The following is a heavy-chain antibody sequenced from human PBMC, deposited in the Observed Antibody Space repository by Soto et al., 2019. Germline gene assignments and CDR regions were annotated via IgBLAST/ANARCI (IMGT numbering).Heavy chain of an antibody. Sequence: QVQLVQSGAEVKKPGASVKVSCKASGYTFTSSGLSWVRQAPGQGLEWMGWISAYNGNTNYAQRLQGRVTMTTDTSTSTADMELRSLSSDDTAVYYCARETDYEPYLDYWGQGTLVTVSS. CDR3: ARETDYEPYLDY. V-gene: IGHV1-18*04. CDR1: GYTFTSSG. J-gene: IGHJ4*02. CDR2: ISAYNGNT. D-gene: IGHD4-17*01.